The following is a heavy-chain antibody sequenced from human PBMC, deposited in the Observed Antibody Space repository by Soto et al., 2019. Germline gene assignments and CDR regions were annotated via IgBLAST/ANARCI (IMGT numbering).Heavy chain of an antibody. CDR3: ARESVAYYYDSRGYYGVFDY. CDR1: GGSISSGDYY. V-gene: IGHV4-30-4*01. D-gene: IGHD3-22*01. J-gene: IGHJ4*02. CDR2: IYYSGST. Sequence: SETLSLTCTVSGGSISSGDYYWSWIRQPPGKGLEWIGYIYYSGSTYYNPSLKSRDTISVDTSKNQFSLKLSSVTAAGTAVYYCARESVAYYYDSRGYYGVFDYWGQGTLVTVSS.